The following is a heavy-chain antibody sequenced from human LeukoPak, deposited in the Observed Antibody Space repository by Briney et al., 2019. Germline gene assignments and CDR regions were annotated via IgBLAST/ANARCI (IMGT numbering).Heavy chain of an antibody. D-gene: IGHD3-3*02. J-gene: IGHJ4*02. CDR3: AKGSIDRYYFDY. V-gene: IGHV3-30*04. CDR2: ISSDGSHK. Sequence: PGGSLRLSCTASGFTFSDYSMTWVRQAPGKGLEWVAVISSDGSHKYWADSVKGRFTISRDNSKNTVYLQMNSLRAEDTAVYYCAKGSIDRYYFDYWGQGTLVTVSS. CDR1: GFTFSDYS.